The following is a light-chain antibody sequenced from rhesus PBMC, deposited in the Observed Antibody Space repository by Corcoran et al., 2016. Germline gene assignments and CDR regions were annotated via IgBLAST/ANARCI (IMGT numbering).Light chain of an antibody. J-gene: IGKJ1*01. Sequence: DIQMTQSPSSLSASVGDTVTITCRASQSISSWLAWYQQKPGNAPELLSYKASSLQSGVPSRFSGSGSGTDFTLTISSLQSEDFATYDCQQYSSSPWTFGQGTKVEIK. CDR3: QQYSSSPWT. V-gene: IGKV1-22*01. CDR2: KAS. CDR1: QSISSW.